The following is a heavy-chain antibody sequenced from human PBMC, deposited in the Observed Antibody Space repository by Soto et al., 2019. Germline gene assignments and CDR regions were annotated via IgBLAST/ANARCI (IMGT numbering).Heavy chain of an antibody. D-gene: IGHD2-15*01. J-gene: IGHJ4*02. Sequence: QLVESGGGLVQPGGSLRLSCAASGFTFSDYPMNWVRQAAGKGLEWVSSIRTISSAIYFADSVRGRFTISRDNARNSLYLQMTSLRDEDTAVYYCARETPSFDSWGQGTLVTVSS. CDR1: GFTFSDYP. CDR2: IRTISSAI. V-gene: IGHV3-48*02. CDR3: ARETPSFDS.